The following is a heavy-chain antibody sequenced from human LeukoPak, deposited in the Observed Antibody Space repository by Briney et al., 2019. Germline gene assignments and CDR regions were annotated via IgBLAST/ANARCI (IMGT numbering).Heavy chain of an antibody. D-gene: IGHD6-19*01. CDR1: GFTFSSFA. J-gene: IGHJ4*02. CDR2: ISGGGANT. Sequence: PGGSLRLSCVGSGFTFSSFAMSWVRQAPGKGLEWVSSISGGGANTYYADSVKGRFTISRDDSMNMQFLQMNSLRPEDTAVYFCAKRITVAVGYYFDSWGQGTLVTVSS. V-gene: IGHV3-23*01. CDR3: AKRITVAVGYYFDS.